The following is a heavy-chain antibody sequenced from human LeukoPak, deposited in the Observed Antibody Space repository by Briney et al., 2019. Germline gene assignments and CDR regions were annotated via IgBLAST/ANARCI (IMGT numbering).Heavy chain of an antibody. CDR3: ARHIGIVGLRGFDY. V-gene: IGHV4-59*08. Sequence: SETLSLTCTVSGGSISSYYWSWIRQPPGKGLEWIGYIYNSGSTFYNPSLKSRVWISVDTSKNQFSLKLSSVTAADTAVYYCARHIGIVGLRGFDYWGQGTLVTVSS. D-gene: IGHD3-16*01. CDR1: GGSISSYY. CDR2: IYNSGST. J-gene: IGHJ4*02.